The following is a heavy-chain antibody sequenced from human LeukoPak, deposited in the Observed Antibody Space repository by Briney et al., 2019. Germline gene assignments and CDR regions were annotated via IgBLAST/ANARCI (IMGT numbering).Heavy chain of an antibody. CDR1: GFTFSSYA. J-gene: IGHJ6*02. V-gene: IGHV3-23*01. Sequence: PGGSLRLSCAASGFTFSSYAMSWVRQAPGKGLEWVSAISGSGGSTYYADSVKGRFTISRDNSKNTLYLQMNSLRAEDTAVYYCAKDLPRYSYGYYYYYGMDVWGQGTTVTVSS. CDR3: AKDLPRYSYGYYYYYGMDV. D-gene: IGHD5-18*01. CDR2: ISGSGGST.